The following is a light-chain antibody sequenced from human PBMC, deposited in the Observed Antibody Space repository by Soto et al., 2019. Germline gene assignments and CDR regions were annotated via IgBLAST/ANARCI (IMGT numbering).Light chain of an antibody. Sequence: QSALTQSASVSGSPGQSITISCTGTSSDVGAYNYVSWYQQHPGKAPKLIIYDVSNRPSGVSNRFSGSKSGNTASLTISALQAEDEADYYCSSFTRSSTRAFGTATKATVL. V-gene: IGLV2-14*01. CDR3: SSFTRSSTRA. CDR1: SSDVGAYNY. J-gene: IGLJ1*01. CDR2: DVS.